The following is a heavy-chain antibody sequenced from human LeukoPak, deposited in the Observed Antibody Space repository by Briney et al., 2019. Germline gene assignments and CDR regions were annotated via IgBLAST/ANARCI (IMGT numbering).Heavy chain of an antibody. CDR2: IYSGGST. CDR1: GFTVSNDY. J-gene: IGHJ4*02. CDR3: ARATLDN. V-gene: IGHV3-53*01. Sequence: WGSLRLSCAASGFTVSNDYISWVRQAPGKGLEWVSVIYSGGSTKYADSVKARLTISRDNSKNTVYLQMNSLRADDTAVYYCARATLDNWGQGTLVTASS.